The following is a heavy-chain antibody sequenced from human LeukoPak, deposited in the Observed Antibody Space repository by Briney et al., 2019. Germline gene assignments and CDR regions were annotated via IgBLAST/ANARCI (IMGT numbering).Heavy chain of an antibody. J-gene: IGHJ3*02. CDR1: GFTFSSYG. CDR3: AKDLGGTYYGDAFDI. D-gene: IGHD1-26*01. Sequence: PGGSLRLSCAASGFTFSSYGMHWVRQAPGKGLEWVAVISYDGSNKYYADSVKGRFTISRDNSKNTLYLQMNSLRAEDTAVYYCAKDLGGTYYGDAFDIWGQGTMVTVSS. V-gene: IGHV3-30*18. CDR2: ISYDGSNK.